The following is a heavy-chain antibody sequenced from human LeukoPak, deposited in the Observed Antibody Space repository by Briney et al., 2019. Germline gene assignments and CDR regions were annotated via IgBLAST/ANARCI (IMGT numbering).Heavy chain of an antibody. D-gene: IGHD6-19*01. Sequence: SETLSLTCTVSGGSISSSSNYWGCIRQPPGKGLEWIGSIYYSGSTYYNPSLKSRVTISVDTSKNQFSLKLSSVTAADTAVYYCARGRAAGYSSGWYAKRNAFDIWGQGTMVTVSS. J-gene: IGHJ3*02. CDR1: GGSISSSSNY. V-gene: IGHV4-39*07. CDR3: ARGRAAGYSSGWYAKRNAFDI. CDR2: IYYSGST.